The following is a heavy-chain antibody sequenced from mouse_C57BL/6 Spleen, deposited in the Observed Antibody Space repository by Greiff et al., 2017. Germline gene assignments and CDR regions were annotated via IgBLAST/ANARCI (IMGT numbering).Heavy chain of an antibody. CDR1: GYAFSSYW. V-gene: IGHV1-80*01. J-gene: IGHJ2*01. CDR2: IYPGDGAT. Sequence: QVQLQQSGAELVKPGASVKISCKASGYAFSSYWMNWVKQRPGKGLEWIGQIYPGDGATNYNGKFKGKATLTADKSSSTAYMQLSSLTSEDSAVYFCARWYYVSGAYYFGYWGQGTTLTVSS. D-gene: IGHD1-1*01. CDR3: ARWYYVSGAYYFGY.